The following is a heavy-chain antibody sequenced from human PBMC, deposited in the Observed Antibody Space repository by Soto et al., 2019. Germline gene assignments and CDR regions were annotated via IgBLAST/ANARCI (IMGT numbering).Heavy chain of an antibody. CDR2: ISGSGGST. V-gene: IGHV3-23*01. J-gene: IGHJ6*02. CDR3: AKDKEVWFGELEYYYYGMDV. CDR1: GFTFSSYA. D-gene: IGHD3-10*01. Sequence: EVQLLESGGGLVQPGGSLRLSCAASGFTFSSYAMSWVRQAPGKGLEWVSAISGSGGSTYYADSVKGRFTISRDNSKNTLYLQMNSLRAEDTAVYYCAKDKEVWFGELEYYYYGMDVWGQGTTVTVSS.